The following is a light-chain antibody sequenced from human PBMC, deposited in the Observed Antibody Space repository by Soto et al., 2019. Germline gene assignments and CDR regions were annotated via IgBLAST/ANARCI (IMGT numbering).Light chain of an antibody. J-gene: IGKJ1*01. V-gene: IGKV3-20*01. CDR2: GAS. CDR3: QKYSNSRT. Sequence: EIVLTQSPGTLSLSPGEKATLSCRASQSVSSSYLAWYQQKLGQAPRLLIYGASTRATGIPDRFSGSGSGTDFTLTISRLEPEDFAVYYCQKYSNSRTFGQGTKVEIK. CDR1: QSVSSSY.